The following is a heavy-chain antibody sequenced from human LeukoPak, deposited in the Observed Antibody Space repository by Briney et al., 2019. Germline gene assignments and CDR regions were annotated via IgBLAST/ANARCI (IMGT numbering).Heavy chain of an antibody. CDR3: ARDLEDSTYGERFDN. D-gene: IGHD3-3*01. CDR2: IVPSGGTT. J-gene: IGHJ4*02. Sequence: ASGKLSCKASGYTFTRYYVQWVREAPGQGLEGMGMIVPSGGTTTCAQNFQDRITLTRDMSTSTVYMELRSMRSEDTAVSYCARDLEDSTYGERFDNWGQGTLVTVSS. CDR1: GYTFTRYY. V-gene: IGHV1-46*01.